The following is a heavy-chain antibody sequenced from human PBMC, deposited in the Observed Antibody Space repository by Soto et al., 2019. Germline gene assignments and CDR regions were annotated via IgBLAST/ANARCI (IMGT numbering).Heavy chain of an antibody. Sequence: GASVKISCKASGYTFSGYYIHWLRQAPGQGLEWMGWINPNSGGTNYAQKFQGRVTVTRDTPTSTAYMELSRLTSDDTAVYYCARSLTEGYCTITGCYTRPLYGMEVWGQGTKVTVSS. CDR2: INPNSGGT. CDR3: ARSLTEGYCTITGCYTRPLYGMEV. V-gene: IGHV1-2*02. J-gene: IGHJ6*02. CDR1: GYTFSGYY. D-gene: IGHD2-2*02.